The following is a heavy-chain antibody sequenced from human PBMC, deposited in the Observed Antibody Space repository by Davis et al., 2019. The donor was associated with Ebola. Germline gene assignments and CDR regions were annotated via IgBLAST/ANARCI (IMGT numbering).Heavy chain of an antibody. CDR1: GFTFSNYA. V-gene: IGHV3-23*01. CDR3: TKDPRPFIVVIPAIMDV. D-gene: IGHD2-2*02. Sequence: GESLNISCVASGFTFSNYAMSWVRQAPGKGLEWVSAISGSGGRADHADSVKGRFTVSRDNSKNTVYLQMNSLSAEDTAVYYCTKDPRPFIVVIPAIMDVWGKGATVTVSS. J-gene: IGHJ6*04. CDR2: ISGSGGRA.